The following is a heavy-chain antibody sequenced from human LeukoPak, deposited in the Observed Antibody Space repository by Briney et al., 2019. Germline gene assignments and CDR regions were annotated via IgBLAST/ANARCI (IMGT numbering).Heavy chain of an antibody. V-gene: IGHV3-7*03. CDR3: ARGVAGFDI. CDR1: GFTFSSYW. D-gene: IGHD6-19*01. J-gene: IGHJ3*02. Sequence: GGSLRLSCAASGFTFSSYWMTWVHQAPGKGLEWVANIKEDGSESYYVDSVKGRFTISRDNAKNSLYLQMNSLRAEDTAVYYCARGVAGFDIWGQGTMVTVSS. CDR2: IKEDGSES.